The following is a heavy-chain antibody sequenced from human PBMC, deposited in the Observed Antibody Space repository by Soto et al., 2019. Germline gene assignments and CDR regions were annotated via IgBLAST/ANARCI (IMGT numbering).Heavy chain of an antibody. V-gene: IGHV4-38-2*02. Sequence: PSETLSLTCTVSGYSISSGFYWGCIRQPPGKGLEWIGSIYHSGSTYYNPSLKSRVTISVDTSKNQFSLKLGSVTAADTAVYYCARTDVYTSQGDYFDSWGQGALVTVSS. CDR2: IYHSGST. J-gene: IGHJ4*02. CDR1: GYSISSGFY. CDR3: ARTDVYTSQGDYFDS. D-gene: IGHD1-20*01.